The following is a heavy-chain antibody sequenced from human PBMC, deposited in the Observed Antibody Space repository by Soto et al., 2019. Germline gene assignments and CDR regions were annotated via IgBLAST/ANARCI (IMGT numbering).Heavy chain of an antibody. J-gene: IGHJ6*02. V-gene: IGHV6-1*01. CDR2: TYYRSKWYN. D-gene: IGHD4-17*01. Sequence: SQTHSLTCPITVDSLPRNSAAYSCIMLAPSLGLEWLGRTYYRSKWYNDYAVSVKSRITINPDTSKNQFSLQLNSVTPEDTAVYYCVRDVWVTTSYYGMDVWGQGTTVTVSS. CDR3: VRDVWVTTSYYGMDV. CDR1: VDSLPRNSAA.